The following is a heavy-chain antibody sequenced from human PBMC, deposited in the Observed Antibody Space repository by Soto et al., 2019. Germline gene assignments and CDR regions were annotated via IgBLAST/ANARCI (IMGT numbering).Heavy chain of an antibody. CDR2: IISSGSTT. CDR1: GFTFSIYE. V-gene: IGHV3-48*03. CDR3: ARGMLRSRALDY. D-gene: IGHD4-17*01. J-gene: IGHJ4*01. Sequence: LRLSCAASGFTFSIYEMNWVRQAPGKGLEWLSHIISSGSTTYYADSVRGRFTMSRDNAKNSLYLQMNSLRVEDTAVYYCARGMLRSRALDYWGQGTLVTVSS.